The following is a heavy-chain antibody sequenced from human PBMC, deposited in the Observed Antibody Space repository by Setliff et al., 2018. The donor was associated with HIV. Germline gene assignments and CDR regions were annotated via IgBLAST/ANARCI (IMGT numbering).Heavy chain of an antibody. V-gene: IGHV5-51*01. CDR1: GYNFISYY. CDR2: IYPGDSDT. CDR3: ARRPVSDTFDV. J-gene: IGHJ3*01. Sequence: LGESLKISCKASGYNFISYYIGWVRQMPGKGLEWMGIIYPGDSDTRYGPSFEGQVTISADWSFTIAFLQWNSLKASDTAMYYCARRPVSDTFDVWGQGTMVTV.